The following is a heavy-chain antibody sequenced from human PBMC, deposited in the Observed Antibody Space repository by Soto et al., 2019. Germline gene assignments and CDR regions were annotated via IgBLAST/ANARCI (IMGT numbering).Heavy chain of an antibody. D-gene: IGHD3-22*01. V-gene: IGHV3-30-3*01. CDR2: ISYDGSNK. J-gene: IGHJ4*02. CDR1: GFTFSSYA. CDR3: AREKEIVVVNGFDY. Sequence: GGSLRLSCAASGFTFSSYAMHWVRQAPGKGLEWVAVISYDGSNKYYADSVKGRFTISRDNSKNTLYLQMNSLRAEDTAVYYCAREKEIVVVNGFDYWGQGNLVTVSS.